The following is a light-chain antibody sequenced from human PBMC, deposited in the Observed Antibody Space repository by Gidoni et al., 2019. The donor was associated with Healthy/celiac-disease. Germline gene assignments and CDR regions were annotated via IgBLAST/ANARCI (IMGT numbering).Light chain of an antibody. J-gene: IGKJ4*01. CDR1: QSISSY. CDR2: AAS. V-gene: IGKV1-39*01. CDR3: QQSYSTPLN. Sequence: DIQITQSPSSLSASVGDRVTITCRASQSISSYLHWYQQKPGKAPKLLIYAASSLQSGVPSSFSGSGSGTDFTLTISSLQPEDFATYYCQQSYSTPLNFGGGTKVEIK.